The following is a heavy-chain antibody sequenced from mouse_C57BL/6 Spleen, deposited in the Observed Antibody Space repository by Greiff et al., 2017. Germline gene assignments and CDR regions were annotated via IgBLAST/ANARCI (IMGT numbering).Heavy chain of an antibody. V-gene: IGHV1-52*01. CDR2: IDPSDSET. CDR3: ARVVARGYYFDY. J-gene: IGHJ2*01. Sequence: QVQLQQPGAELVRPGSSVKLSCKASGYTFTSYWMHWVKQRPIQGLEWIGNIDPSDSETHYNQKFKDKATLTVDKSSSTAYMQLSSLASEDSAVYYCARVVARGYYFDYWGQGTTLTVSS. CDR1: GYTFTSYW. D-gene: IGHD1-1*01.